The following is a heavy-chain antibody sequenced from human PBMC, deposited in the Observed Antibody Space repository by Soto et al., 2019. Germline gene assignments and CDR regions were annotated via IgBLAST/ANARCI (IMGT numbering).Heavy chain of an antibody. D-gene: IGHD6-13*01. CDR3: AKDHSSSPLDP. Sequence: ASVKVSCKASGGTFSSYAISWVRQAPGQGLEWMGGIIPIFGTANYAQKFQGRVTITADNSKNTLYLQMNSLRAEDTAVYYCAKDHSSSPLDPWGQGTLVTVSS. V-gene: IGHV1-69*06. CDR1: GGTFSSYA. J-gene: IGHJ5*02. CDR2: IIPIFGTA.